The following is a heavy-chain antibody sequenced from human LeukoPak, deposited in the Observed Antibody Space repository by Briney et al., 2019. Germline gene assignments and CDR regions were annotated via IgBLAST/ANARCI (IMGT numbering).Heavy chain of an antibody. CDR1: GGSISSFY. V-gene: IGHV4-59*01. CDR2: IYYSGST. Sequence: SETLSLACTVSGGSISSFYWSWIRQPPGKGLEWIGYIYYSGSTNYNPSLKSRVTISLDTSKNQFSLKLTSVTAADTAVYYCARAPDGDPVGYYYYGMDVWGQGTTVTVSS. D-gene: IGHD4-17*01. J-gene: IGHJ6*02. CDR3: ARAPDGDPVGYYYYGMDV.